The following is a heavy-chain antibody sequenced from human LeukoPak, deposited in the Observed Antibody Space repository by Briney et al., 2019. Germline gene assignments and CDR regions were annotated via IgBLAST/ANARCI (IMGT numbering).Heavy chain of an antibody. Sequence: SETLSLTCTVSGGPISRTSYFWRWIRQPPGKGLEWIGGIYDHGSTYYNPSLKTRATISVETSKSHYSLKLTSVTAADTAIYYCARRFCTSTTCYVGFDPWGQGILVTVSS. CDR3: ARRFCTSTTCYVGFDP. CDR1: GGPISRTSYF. J-gene: IGHJ5*02. D-gene: IGHD2-2*01. CDR2: IYDHGST. V-gene: IGHV4-39*07.